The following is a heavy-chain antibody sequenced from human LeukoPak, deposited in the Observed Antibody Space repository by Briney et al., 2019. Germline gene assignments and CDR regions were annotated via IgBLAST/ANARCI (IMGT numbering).Heavy chain of an antibody. CDR3: VAGKEI. D-gene: IGHD6-19*01. V-gene: IGHV3-30*03. Sequence: GRSLRLSCAASGFTFSSYGMHWVRQAPGKGLEWVAVISYDGSNKGYADSVKGRFTISRDNAKSSLYLQMNSLRAEDTAVYYCVAGKEIWGQGTLVTVSS. CDR1: GFTFSSYG. J-gene: IGHJ4*02. CDR2: ISYDGSNK.